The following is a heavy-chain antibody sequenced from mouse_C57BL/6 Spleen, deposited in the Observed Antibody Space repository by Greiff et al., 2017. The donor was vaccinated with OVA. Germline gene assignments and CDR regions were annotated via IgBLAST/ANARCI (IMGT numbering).Heavy chain of an antibody. CDR2: ISYDGSN. D-gene: IGHD2-4*01. CDR1: GYSIPGGYY. CDR3: AREGSRYYDYDGFAY. Sequence: LQGSGPGLGKPSQSLSLTGSFPGYSIPGGYYWNWFRHFPGNKLEWMGYISYDGSNNYIPSLKNRLSITRDTSKNQFFLKLNSVTTEDTATYYCAREGSRYYDYDGFAYWGQGTLVTVSA. J-gene: IGHJ3*01. V-gene: IGHV3-6*01.